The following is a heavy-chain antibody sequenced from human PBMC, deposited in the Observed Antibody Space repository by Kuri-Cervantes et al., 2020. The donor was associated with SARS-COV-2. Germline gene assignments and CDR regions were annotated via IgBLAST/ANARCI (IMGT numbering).Heavy chain of an antibody. J-gene: IGHJ6*02. CDR3: AKERTSGYSYGWNYYYYGMDA. D-gene: IGHD5-18*01. CDR1: GFTFSSYA. V-gene: IGHV3-30-3*01. CDR2: ISYDGSNK. Sequence: GESLKISCAASGFTFSSYAMHWVRQAPGKGLEWVAVISYDGSNKYYADSVKGRFTISRDNSKNTLYLQMNSLRAEDTAVYYCAKERTSGYSYGWNYYYYGMDAWGQGTTVTVSS.